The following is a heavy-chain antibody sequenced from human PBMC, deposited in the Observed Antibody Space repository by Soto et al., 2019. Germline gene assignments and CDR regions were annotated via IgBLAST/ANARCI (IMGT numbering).Heavy chain of an antibody. D-gene: IGHD3-3*01. V-gene: IGHV3-30*18. J-gene: IGHJ3*02. CDR3: AKDDRITIFGVEPAFDI. CDR1: GFTFSSYG. CDR2: ISYDGSNK. Sequence: QVQLVESGGGVVQPGRSLRLSCAASGFTFSSYGMHWVRQAPGKGLEWVAVISYDGSNKYYADSVKGRFTISRDNSKNTLYLQMNSLRAEDTAVYYCAKDDRITIFGVEPAFDIWGQGTMVTVSS.